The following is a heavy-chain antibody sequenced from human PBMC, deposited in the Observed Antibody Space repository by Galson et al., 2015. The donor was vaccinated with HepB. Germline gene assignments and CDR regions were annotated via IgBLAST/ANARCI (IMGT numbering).Heavy chain of an antibody. CDR3: ARGEVATKPYYYYYGMDV. CDR2: ISAYNGNT. CDR1: GYTFTSYG. D-gene: IGHD5-12*01. J-gene: IGHJ6*02. Sequence: SVKVSCKASGYTFTSYGISWVRQAPGQGLEWMGWISAYNGNTNYAQKLQGRVTMTTDTSTSTAYMELRSLRSDDTAVYYCARGEVATKPYYYYYGMDVWGQGTTVTVSS. V-gene: IGHV1-18*04.